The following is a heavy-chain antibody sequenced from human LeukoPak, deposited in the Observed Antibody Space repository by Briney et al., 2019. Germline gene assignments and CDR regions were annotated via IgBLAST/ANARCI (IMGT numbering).Heavy chain of an antibody. V-gene: IGHV3-64*04. Sequence: PGRSLRLSCSASGFTFSTNSMHWVRQAPGKGLEFVSAITSNGSNTYYADSVKGRFTISRDNSKNTLYLQMNSLRAEDTAVYYCAKSSVGEGRLFPAGYCHKWGQGTLVTVSS. CDR3: AKSSVGEGRLFPAGYCHK. D-gene: IGHD3-22*01. CDR2: ITSNGSNT. CDR1: GFTFSTNS. J-gene: IGHJ4*02.